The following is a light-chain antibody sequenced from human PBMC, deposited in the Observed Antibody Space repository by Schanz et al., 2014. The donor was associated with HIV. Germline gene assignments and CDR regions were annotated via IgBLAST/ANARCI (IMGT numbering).Light chain of an antibody. V-gene: IGLV2-14*02. CDR1: RNDVGTYNL. Sequence: QSALTQPASVSGSPGQSITISCTGTRNDVGTYNLVSWYQQHPGKAPKLMIYDVTNRPSGVSDRFAASKSGNTASLTISGLQAEDEADYYCTSYASSRSMVFGTGTKLTVL. CDR2: DVT. CDR3: TSYASSRSMV. J-gene: IGLJ1*01.